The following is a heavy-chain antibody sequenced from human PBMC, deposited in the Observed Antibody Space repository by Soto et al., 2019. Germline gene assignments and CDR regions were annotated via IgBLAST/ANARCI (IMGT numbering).Heavy chain of an antibody. Sequence: ASVKVSCKASGYTFSGYYIYWVRQAPGQGLEWMGWISAYNGNTNYAQKLQGRVTMTTDTSTSTAYMELRSLRSDDTAVYYCARDSGSYSRDYLDYWGQGTLVTVSS. CDR2: ISAYNGNT. J-gene: IGHJ4*02. CDR1: GYTFSGYY. CDR3: ARDSGSYSRDYLDY. D-gene: IGHD1-26*01. V-gene: IGHV1-18*04.